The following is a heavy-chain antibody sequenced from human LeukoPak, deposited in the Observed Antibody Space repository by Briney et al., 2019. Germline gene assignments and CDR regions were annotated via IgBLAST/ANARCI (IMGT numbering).Heavy chain of an antibody. CDR3: ARTVGYSSGWLPQDF. V-gene: IGHV3-21*01. CDR1: GFTFSSYS. CDR2: ITSSSYI. Sequence: GGSLRLSCAASGFTFSSYSMNWVRQAPGKGLEWVSSITSSSYIYYADSVKGRFTISRDNAKNSLYLQMNSLRAEDTAVYYCARTVGYSSGWLPQDFWGQGTLVTVSS. D-gene: IGHD6-19*01. J-gene: IGHJ4*02.